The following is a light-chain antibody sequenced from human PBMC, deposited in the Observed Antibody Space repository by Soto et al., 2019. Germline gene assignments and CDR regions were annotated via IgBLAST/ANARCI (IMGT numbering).Light chain of an antibody. CDR3: QSYDSSLSGSTV. V-gene: IGLV1-40*01. Sequence: QSVLTQPPSVSGAPGQRVTISCTGCSSNIGAGYDVHWYQQLPGTAPKLLIYGNSNRPSGVPDRFSGSKSGTSASLAITGLQAEDEADYYCQSYDSSLSGSTVFGTGTKVTVL. J-gene: IGLJ1*01. CDR2: GNS. CDR1: SSNIGAGYD.